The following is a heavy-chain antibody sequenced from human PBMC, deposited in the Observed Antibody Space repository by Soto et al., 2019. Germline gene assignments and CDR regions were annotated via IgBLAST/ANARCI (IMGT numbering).Heavy chain of an antibody. CDR1: GASISAYA. CDR2: LYSSGNT. CDR3: ARGPYSSGWYVVDY. D-gene: IGHD6-19*01. Sequence: KPSETLSLTCTVSGASISAYAWSWIRLPAGKGLEWIGRLYSSGNTNYNPSFKSRLTMSADTSKNQFSLKLSSVTAADTAVYYCARGPYSSGWYVVDYWGQGTLVTVSS. V-gene: IGHV4-4*07. J-gene: IGHJ4*02.